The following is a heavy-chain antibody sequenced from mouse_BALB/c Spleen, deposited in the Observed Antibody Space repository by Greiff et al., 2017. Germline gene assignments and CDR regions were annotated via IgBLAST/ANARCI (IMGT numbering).Heavy chain of an antibody. CDR3: ARGGNYVGYYAMDY. Sequence: EVHLVESGGGLVQPGGSRKLSCAASGFTFSSFGMHWVRQAPEKGLEWVAYISSGSSTIYYADTVKGRFTISRDNPKNTLFLQMTSLRSEDTAMYYCARGGNYVGYYAMDYWGQGTSVTVSS. J-gene: IGHJ4*01. D-gene: IGHD2-1*01. V-gene: IGHV5-17*02. CDR2: ISSGSSTI. CDR1: GFTFSSFG.